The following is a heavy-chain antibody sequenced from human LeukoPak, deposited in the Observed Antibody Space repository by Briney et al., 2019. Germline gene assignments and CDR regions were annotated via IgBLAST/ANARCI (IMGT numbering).Heavy chain of an antibody. CDR3: ARDHSVGDIAWWFDP. CDR2: INPTGTST. J-gene: IGHJ5*02. CDR1: GYTFTNNW. V-gene: IGHV1-46*01. D-gene: IGHD3-10*01. Sequence: ASVKVSCKTPGYTFTNNWMHWVRQAPGQGLEWVGVINPTGTSTLYAQNFQGRVTLTRDMSTTTDYMELRSLTSEDTAVYYCARDHSVGDIAWWFDPWGQGTLVSVSS.